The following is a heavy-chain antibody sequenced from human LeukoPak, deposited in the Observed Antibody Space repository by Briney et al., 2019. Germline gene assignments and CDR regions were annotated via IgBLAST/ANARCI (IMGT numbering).Heavy chain of an antibody. CDR1: GFTFSHYT. J-gene: IGHJ4*02. CDR2: ISSSSSYI. Sequence: GGSLRLSCAASGFTFSHYTMNWVRQAPGKGLEWVSSISSSSSYIYYADSVKGRFTISRDNAKTSLYLQMDGLRAEDTAVYYCARGNKDYYDSSGYFPGDYWGQGALVTVSS. D-gene: IGHD3-22*01. V-gene: IGHV3-21*01. CDR3: ARGNKDYYDSSGYFPGDY.